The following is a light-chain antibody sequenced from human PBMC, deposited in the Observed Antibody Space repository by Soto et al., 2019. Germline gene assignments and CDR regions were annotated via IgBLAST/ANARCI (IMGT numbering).Light chain of an antibody. CDR1: QSVSSSY. CDR3: QQNGLGMYS. Sequence: EIVLTQSPGTLSLSPGERATLSCRASQSVSSSYLAWYQQKPGQAPRLLIYVASSRATGIPERFSGSGSKTDFTTTISRLEHEDFAVYYCQQNGLGMYSFGQGTKLDIK. J-gene: IGKJ2*01. CDR2: VAS. V-gene: IGKV3-20*01.